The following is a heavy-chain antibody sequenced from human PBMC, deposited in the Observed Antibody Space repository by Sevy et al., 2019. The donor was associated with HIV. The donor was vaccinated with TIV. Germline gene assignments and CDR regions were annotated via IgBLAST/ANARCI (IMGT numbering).Heavy chain of an antibody. J-gene: IGHJ4*02. D-gene: IGHD3-16*01. CDR1: GFSFSSYE. V-gene: IGHV3-23*01. Sequence: GGYLRLSCAASGFSFSSYEMSWVRQAPGKGLEWVSGIYPSGDSTFYSDPVKGRFTISRDNSKSTLYLQMNSLGADDTAVFYCANLGGGSISTRDNWGRGTLVTVSS. CDR3: ANLGGGSISTRDN. CDR2: IYPSGDST.